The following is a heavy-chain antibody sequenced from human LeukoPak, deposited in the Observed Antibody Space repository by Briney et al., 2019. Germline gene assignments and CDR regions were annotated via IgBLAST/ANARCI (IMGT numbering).Heavy chain of an antibody. J-gene: IGHJ1*01. Sequence: GGSLRLSCAASGFTFSSYAMHWVRQAPGKGLEWVAVISYDGSNKYYADSVKGRFTISRDNSKNTLYLQMNSLRAEDTAVYYCAKASPTYRRKEYFQHWGQGTLVTVSS. CDR3: AKASPTYRRKEYFQH. CDR2: ISYDGSNK. D-gene: IGHD3-16*01. V-gene: IGHV3-30*04. CDR1: GFTFSSYA.